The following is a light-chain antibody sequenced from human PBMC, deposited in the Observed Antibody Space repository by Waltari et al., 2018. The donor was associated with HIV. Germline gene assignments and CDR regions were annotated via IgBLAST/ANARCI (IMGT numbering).Light chain of an antibody. CDR1: SSNIGAGYH. CDR2: LNT. J-gene: IGLJ2*01. Sequence: QSVLMQPPSVSGAPGQRVTISCTGSSSNIGAGYHVHWYPQLPGAAPKVLIYLNTNRPSGVPDRLSGSKSGGSASLAIAGLQAEDEGDYYCQSFDNSLRAWGLFGGGTRLTVL. V-gene: IGLV1-40*01. CDR3: QSFDNSLRAWGL.